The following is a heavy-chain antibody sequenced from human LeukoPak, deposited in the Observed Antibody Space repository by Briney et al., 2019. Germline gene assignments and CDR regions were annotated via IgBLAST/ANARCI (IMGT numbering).Heavy chain of an antibody. Sequence: GGSLRLSCTASGFTFGDYAMSWVRQAPGKGLEWVGFIRSKAYGGTTEYAASVKGRFTISRDDSKSIAYLQMNSLKTEDTAVYYCTRDTYNSYGYAGSGYWGQGTLVTVSS. CDR2: IRSKAYGGTT. V-gene: IGHV3-49*04. J-gene: IGHJ4*02. CDR3: TRDTYNSYGYAGSGY. CDR1: GFTFGDYA. D-gene: IGHD5-18*01.